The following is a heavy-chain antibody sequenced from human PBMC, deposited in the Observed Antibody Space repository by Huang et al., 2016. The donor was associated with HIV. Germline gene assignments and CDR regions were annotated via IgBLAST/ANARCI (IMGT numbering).Heavy chain of an antibody. CDR3: AKGGSAAAVLDF. V-gene: IGHV3-30*18. CDR1: GFTFSSYG. Sequence: QVQLVESGGGVVQPGRSLRISCAASGFTFSSYGMHWVRQAPGKGLAWVAGISYDAKTKYYADSVKGRFSISRDNSKTTVYLQLNSLRLEDTAVYYCAKGGSAAAVLDFWGQGTLVTVSS. J-gene: IGHJ4*02. D-gene: IGHD6-13*01. CDR2: ISYDAKTK.